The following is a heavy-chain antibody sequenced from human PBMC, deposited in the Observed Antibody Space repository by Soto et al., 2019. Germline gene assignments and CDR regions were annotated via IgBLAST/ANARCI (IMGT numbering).Heavy chain of an antibody. D-gene: IGHD3-10*01. CDR2: VYYGGST. J-gene: IGHJ4*02. Sequence: SETLSLTCTVSGGSISSNSYYWGWIRQPPGKGLEWIGNVYYGGSTYYNPSLKSRVTISVETSRNQFSLKVTSVTAADTAVYYCARQTMAPLHYWGQGTPVTVSS. V-gene: IGHV4-39*01. CDR3: ARQTMAPLHY. CDR1: GGSISSNSYY.